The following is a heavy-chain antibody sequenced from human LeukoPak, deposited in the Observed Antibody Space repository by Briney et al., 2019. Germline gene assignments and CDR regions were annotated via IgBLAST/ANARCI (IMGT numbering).Heavy chain of an antibody. Sequence: GRSLRLSCAASGFTFSSYGMHWVRQAPGKGLEWVAVISYDGSNKYYADSVKGRFTISRDNSKNTLYLQMNSLRAEDTAVYYCAVGSSGYYFNYWGQGTLVTVSS. CDR1: GFTFSSYG. CDR3: AVGSSGYYFNY. CDR2: ISYDGSNK. J-gene: IGHJ4*02. D-gene: IGHD3-22*01. V-gene: IGHV3-30*03.